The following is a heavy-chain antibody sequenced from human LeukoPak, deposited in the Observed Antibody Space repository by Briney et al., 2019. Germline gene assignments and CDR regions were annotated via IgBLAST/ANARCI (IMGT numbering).Heavy chain of an antibody. J-gene: IGHJ4*02. V-gene: IGHV3-23*01. CDR3: AKRASPPYYFDY. CDR2: ISTSGGST. Sequence: GGSLRLSCAASGFTFSSYAMSWVRQAPGRGLEWVSAISTSGGSTYYADSVKGRFTIPSDNSKNTLYLQMNSLSAEDTAVYYCAKRASPPYYFDYWGQGTLVTVSS. CDR1: GFTFSSYA.